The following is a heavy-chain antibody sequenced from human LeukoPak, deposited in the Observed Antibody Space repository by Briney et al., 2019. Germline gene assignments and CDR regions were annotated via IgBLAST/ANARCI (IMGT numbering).Heavy chain of an antibody. CDR2: ISSSGSTI. CDR3: ARALVLGQLDYYYYGMDV. Sequence: GSLRLSCAASGFTFSDYYMSWIRQAPGKGLEWVSYISSSGSTIYYADSVKGRFTISRDNAKNSLYLQMNSLRAEDTAVYYCARALVLGQLDYYYYGMDVWGQGTTVTVSS. J-gene: IGHJ6*02. CDR1: GFTFSDYY. D-gene: IGHD6-6*01. V-gene: IGHV3-11*01.